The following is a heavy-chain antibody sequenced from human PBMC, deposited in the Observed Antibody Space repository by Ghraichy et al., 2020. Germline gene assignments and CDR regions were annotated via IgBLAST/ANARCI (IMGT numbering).Heavy chain of an antibody. Sequence: ASAKVSCKASGYTFTRYSMHWVRHAPVQRLGWMGWINPVSGYTKYSQKFQGRVTITRDTSASTAYMDLSSLRSEDTAVYYCAREGYRYGMDVWGQGTTVTVSS. CDR2: INPVSGYT. CDR3: AREGYRYGMDV. V-gene: IGHV1-3*01. D-gene: IGHD1-1*01. CDR1: GYTFTRYS. J-gene: IGHJ6*02.